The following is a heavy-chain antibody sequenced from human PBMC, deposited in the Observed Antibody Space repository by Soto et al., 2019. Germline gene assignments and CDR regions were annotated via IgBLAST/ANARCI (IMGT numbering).Heavy chain of an antibody. J-gene: IGHJ4*02. CDR2: IDYVGST. V-gene: IGHV4-59*11. CDR3: VRQRGNYFDF. CDR1: GDSINSRY. D-gene: IGHD3-10*01. Sequence: QVQLRESGPGLVKSSETLSLTCSVSGDSINSRYWSWIRQPPGKGLELIGYIDYVGSTNYAPSLQSRVTMSVDRSKNQVSLKLRYVTAADTAVYYCVRQRGNYFDFWGQGTLVTVSS.